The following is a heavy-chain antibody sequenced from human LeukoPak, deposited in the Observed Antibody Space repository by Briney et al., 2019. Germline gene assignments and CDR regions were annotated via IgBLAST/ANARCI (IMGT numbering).Heavy chain of an antibody. D-gene: IGHD5-12*01. CDR3: ARDQRCSRYDGGCDQWYFDL. CDR2: IYHSGFT. CDR1: GGPISGYY. Sequence: SETLSLTCIVSGGPISGYYWSWLRQPPGKGLEWMGYIYHSGFTGYNPSLRSRITMSVDTSRNQVSLKLTPATAADTAMYYCARDQRCSRYDGGCDQWYFDLWGRGALVTVSS. J-gene: IGHJ2*01. V-gene: IGHV4-59*01.